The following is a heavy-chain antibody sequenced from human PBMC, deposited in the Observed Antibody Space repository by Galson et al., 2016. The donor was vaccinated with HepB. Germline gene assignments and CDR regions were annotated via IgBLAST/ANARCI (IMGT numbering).Heavy chain of an antibody. Sequence: SLRLSCAGSGFSFSDQYMYWIRQAPGKGLEWISYISGPSSHTKYAASVKGRFTISRDNAKNSLFLQMISLRPEDSAVYYCALSRDTDMVVGSFDYWGQGTLVTVSP. CDR2: ISGPSSHT. CDR3: ALSRDTDMVVGSFDY. CDR1: GFSFSDQY. V-gene: IGHV3-11*03. J-gene: IGHJ4*02. D-gene: IGHD5-18*01.